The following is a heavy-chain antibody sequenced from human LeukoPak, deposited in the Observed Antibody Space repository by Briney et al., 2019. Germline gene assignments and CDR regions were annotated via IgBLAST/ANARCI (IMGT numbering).Heavy chain of an antibody. CDR2: LNPNNGDT. CDR3: ARDLSSTSNWEFDY. Sequence: GASVKVSCKTSGYTFIDCFIHWVRQAPGQGLEWMGRLNPNNGDTYYAQDFQGRVIMTRDTSISTAYMELGRLTSDDTAVYYCARDLSSTSNWEFDYWGQGTLVTVSS. V-gene: IGHV1-2*06. D-gene: IGHD7-27*01. J-gene: IGHJ4*02. CDR1: GYTFIDCF.